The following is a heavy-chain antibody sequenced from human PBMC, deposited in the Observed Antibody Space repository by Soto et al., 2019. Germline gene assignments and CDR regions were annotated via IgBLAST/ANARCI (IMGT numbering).Heavy chain of an antibody. CDR3: ARLFSRGYCSGGSCLNWFDP. Sequence: GGSLRLSCAASGFTVSSNYMSWVRQAPGKGLEWVSVIYSGGSTYYADSVKGRFTISRHNSKNTLYLQMNSLRAEDTAVYYCARLFSRGYCSGGSCLNWFDPWGQGTLVTVSS. CDR2: IYSGGST. CDR1: GFTVSSNY. D-gene: IGHD2-15*01. V-gene: IGHV3-53*04. J-gene: IGHJ5*02.